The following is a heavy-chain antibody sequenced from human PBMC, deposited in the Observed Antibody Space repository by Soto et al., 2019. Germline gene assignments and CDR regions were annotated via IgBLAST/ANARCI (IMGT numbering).Heavy chain of an antibody. CDR3: ARATGYWYFDL. CDR2: IRQDGSQK. J-gene: IGHJ2*01. Sequence: SGGSLRLSCAASGFSFISDWMSWVRQAPGKGLEWVATIRQDGSQKYYLDSLKGRFTISRDNAKNSLYLHINGLRAEDTAVYYCARATGYWYFDLWGRGTLVTVSS. V-gene: IGHV3-7*03. CDR1: GFSFISDW.